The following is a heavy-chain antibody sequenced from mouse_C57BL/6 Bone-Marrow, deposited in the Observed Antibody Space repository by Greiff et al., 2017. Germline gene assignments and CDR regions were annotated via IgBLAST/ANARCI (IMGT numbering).Heavy chain of an antibody. J-gene: IGHJ4*01. V-gene: IGHV1-52*01. CDR3: ATSDYSKGYAMDY. Sequence: VQLQQPGAELVRPGSSVKLSCKASGYTFTSYWMHWVKQRPIQGLEWIGNIDPSDSETHYNQKFTDKATLTVDKSSSTAYMQLSSLTSEDSAVYYCATSDYSKGYAMDYWGQGTSVTVSS. D-gene: IGHD2-5*01. CDR1: GYTFTSYW. CDR2: IDPSDSET.